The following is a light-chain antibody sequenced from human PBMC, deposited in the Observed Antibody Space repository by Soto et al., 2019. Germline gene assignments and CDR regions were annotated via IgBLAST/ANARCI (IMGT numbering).Light chain of an antibody. Sequence: QSALTQPASVSGSPGQSITISCTGTSSDVGGYNYVSWYQQQSGKAPKLMIHEVSNRPSGVSNRFSGSKSGNTASLTISGLQAEDEADYYCQSYDKSISGWVFGGGTKLTVL. V-gene: IGLV2-14*01. CDR1: SSDVGGYNY. J-gene: IGLJ3*02. CDR3: QSYDKSISGWV. CDR2: EVS.